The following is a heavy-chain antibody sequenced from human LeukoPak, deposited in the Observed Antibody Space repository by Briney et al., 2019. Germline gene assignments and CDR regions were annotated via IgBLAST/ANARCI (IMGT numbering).Heavy chain of an antibody. CDR3: ATASEDTAMVTDFDY. Sequence: GASVKVSCKASGYTFTSYGISWVRQAPGQGLEWMGWISAYNGNTNYAQKLQGRVTMTTDTSTSTAYMELRSLRSDDTAVYYCATASEDTAMVTDFDYWGQGTLVTVSS. D-gene: IGHD5-18*01. J-gene: IGHJ4*02. CDR2: ISAYNGNT. CDR1: GYTFTSYG. V-gene: IGHV1-18*01.